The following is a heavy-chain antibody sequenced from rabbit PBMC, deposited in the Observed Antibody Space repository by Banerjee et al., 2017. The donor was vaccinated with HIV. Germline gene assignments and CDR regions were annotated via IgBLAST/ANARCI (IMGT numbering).Heavy chain of an antibody. J-gene: IGHJ4*01. CDR3: ARSDSASIYDYFNL. Sequence: QEQLVESGGGLVKPGASLTLTCKASGFTLSSYWMCWVRQAPGKGLEWIACIYAGSSGRTYYASWAKGRFTISKTSSTTVTLQMTSLTAADTATYFCARSDSASIYDYFNLWGPGTLVTVS. D-gene: IGHD7-1*01. V-gene: IGHV1S45*01. CDR1: GFTLSSYW. CDR2: IYAGSSGRT.